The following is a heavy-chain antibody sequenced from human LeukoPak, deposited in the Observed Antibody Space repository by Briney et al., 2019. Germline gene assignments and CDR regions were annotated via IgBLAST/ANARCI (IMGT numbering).Heavy chain of an antibody. CDR2: IYYSGST. CDR3: ARGGSGDYVKFDH. D-gene: IGHD4-17*01. V-gene: IGHV4-59*12. J-gene: IGHJ4*02. CDR1: GGSISSYY. Sequence: PSETLSLTCTVSGGSISSYYWSWIRQPPGKGLEWIGYIYYSGSTNYNPSLKSRVTISVDTSKNQFSLKLSSVTAADTAVYYCARGGSGDYVKFDHWGQGTLVTVSS.